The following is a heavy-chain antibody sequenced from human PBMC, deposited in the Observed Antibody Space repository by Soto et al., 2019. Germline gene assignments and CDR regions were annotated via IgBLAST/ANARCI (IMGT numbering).Heavy chain of an antibody. CDR2: INHSGST. CDR1: GGSFSGYY. V-gene: IGHV4-34*01. D-gene: IGHD5-12*01. Sequence: TSETLSLTCAVYGGSFSGYYWSWIRQPPGKGLEWIGEINHSGSTNYNPSLKSRVTISVDTSKNQFSLKLSSVTAADTAVYYCAIRSRDPDIVATTFDYWGQGTLVTVSS. CDR3: AIRSRDPDIVATTFDY. J-gene: IGHJ4*02.